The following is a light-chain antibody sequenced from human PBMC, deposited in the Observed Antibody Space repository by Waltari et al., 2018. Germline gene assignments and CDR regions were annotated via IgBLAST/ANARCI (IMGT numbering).Light chain of an antibody. Sequence: DIQMTQSPSSLSAFVGDRVIITCRASTSIGTSLKWYQQKPGKAPKLLIYATSTLQSGVPSRFSGSGSGTDFTLTISSLQPEDFATYSCHQNYSPPPTFGQGTKVEIK. J-gene: IGKJ1*01. V-gene: IGKV1-39*01. CDR1: TSIGTS. CDR3: HQNYSPPPT. CDR2: ATS.